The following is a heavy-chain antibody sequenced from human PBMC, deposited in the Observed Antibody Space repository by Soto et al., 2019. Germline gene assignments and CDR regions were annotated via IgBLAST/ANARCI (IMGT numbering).Heavy chain of an antibody. D-gene: IGHD2-21*01. CDR2: INHSGSA. V-gene: IGHV4-34*01. CDR3: ARMVIATSQWFDP. CDR1: GGSFSGYY. J-gene: IGHJ5*02. Sequence: QVQLQQWGAGLLKPSETLSLTCAVYGGSFSGYYWSWIRQPPGKGLEWIGEINHSGSANYNPSLKSRVTILVDMSKNQLSLKLSSVTAAATAVYYCARMVIATSQWFDPWGQGTLVTVSS.